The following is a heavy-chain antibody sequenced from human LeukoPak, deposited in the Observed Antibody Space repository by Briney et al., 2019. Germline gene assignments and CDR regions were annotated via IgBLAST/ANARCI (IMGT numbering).Heavy chain of an antibody. V-gene: IGHV4-34*01. J-gene: IGHJ4*02. D-gene: IGHD6-19*01. CDR2: INHSGST. CDR3: AREVGNGLTSGWYLDN. Sequence: SETLSLTCAVYGGSFSGYYWSWIRQPPGKGLEWIGEINHSGSTNYNPSLKSRVTISVDTSKTQFSLTLASVTAADTAVYYCAREVGNGLTSGWYLDNWGQGTLVTVSS. CDR1: GGSFSGYY.